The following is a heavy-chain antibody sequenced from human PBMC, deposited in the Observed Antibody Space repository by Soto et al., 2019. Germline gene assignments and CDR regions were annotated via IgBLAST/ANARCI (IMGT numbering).Heavy chain of an antibody. CDR3: ATVVPAANNNAHYFDY. CDR2: IIPILGIA. CDR1: GGTFSSYT. V-gene: IGHV1-69*02. J-gene: IGHJ4*02. Sequence: QVQLVQSGAEVKKPGSSVKVSCKASGGTFSSYTISWVRQAPGQGLEWMGRIIPILGIANYAQKFQGRVTITADKSTSTAYMELSSLRSEDTAVYYCATVVPAANNNAHYFDYWGQGTLVTVSS. D-gene: IGHD2-2*01.